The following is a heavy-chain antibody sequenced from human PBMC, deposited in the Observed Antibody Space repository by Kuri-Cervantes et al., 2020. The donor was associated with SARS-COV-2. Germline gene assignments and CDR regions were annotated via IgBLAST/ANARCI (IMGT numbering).Heavy chain of an antibody. Sequence: ASVKVSCKASGYTFTSYDINWVRQATGQGLEWMGWINAYNGKTNYAQKFQDRVTMTTDTSTTTVYMELRSLRSDDTAVYYCARQVLLIFYYYMDVWGKGTTVTVSS. D-gene: IGHD2/OR15-2a*01. J-gene: IGHJ6*03. V-gene: IGHV1-18*01. CDR3: ARQVLLIFYYYMDV. CDR2: INAYNGKT. CDR1: GYTFTSYD.